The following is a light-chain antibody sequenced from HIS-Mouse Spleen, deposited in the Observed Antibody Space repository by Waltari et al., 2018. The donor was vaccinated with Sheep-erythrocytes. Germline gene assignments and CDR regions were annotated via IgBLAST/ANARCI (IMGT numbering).Light chain of an antibody. Sequence: QSALTQPASVSGSPGQSITISCTGTSSDGGGYNLVSWYQQHPGKAPKRMIYEGSKRPSGVSNRFSGSKSGNTASLTISGLQAEDEADYYCCSYAGSSTPWVFGGGTKLTVL. J-gene: IGLJ3*02. CDR2: EGS. CDR3: CSYAGSSTPWV. V-gene: IGLV2-23*01. CDR1: SSDGGGYNL.